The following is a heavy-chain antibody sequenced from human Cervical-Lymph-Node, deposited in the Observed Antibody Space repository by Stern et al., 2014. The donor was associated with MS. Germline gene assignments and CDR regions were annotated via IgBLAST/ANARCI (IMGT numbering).Heavy chain of an antibody. CDR2: INSDGSST. J-gene: IGHJ6*02. D-gene: IGHD6-13*01. V-gene: IGHV3-74*02. CDR3: ATRGYSSSLSGMDV. CDR1: GFTFSSSW. Sequence: EVQLEESGGGLVQPGGSLRLSCAASGFTFSSSWMHWVRQAPGKGLVWVSRINSDGSSTSYADSVKGRFTISRDNAKNTLYLQMNSLRAEDTAVYYCATRGYSSSLSGMDVWGQGTTVTVSS.